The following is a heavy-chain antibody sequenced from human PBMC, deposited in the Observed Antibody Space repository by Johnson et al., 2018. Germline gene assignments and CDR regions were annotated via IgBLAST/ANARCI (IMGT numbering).Heavy chain of an antibody. J-gene: IGHJ6*02. CDR1: GGSISSSSYY. V-gene: IGHV4-39*01. CDR2: IYYSGST. D-gene: IGHD6-13*01. CDR3: ARKGRGIRYYYGMDV. Sequence: QVQLQESGPGLVKPSETXSLTCTVSGGSISSSSYYWGWIRQPPGTGLEWIGSIYYSGSTYYNPSPKRRVTISVDTYKNQFSLKLSPGTAADTAVYYCARKGRGIRYYYGMDVWGQGTTVTVSS.